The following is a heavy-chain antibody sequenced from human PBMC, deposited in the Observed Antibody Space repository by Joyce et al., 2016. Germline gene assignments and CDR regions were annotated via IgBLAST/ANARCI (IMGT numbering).Heavy chain of an antibody. CDR3: TMMVTDAFDF. CDR2: IYSSGTT. V-gene: IGHV3-53*01. D-gene: IGHD2-21*02. J-gene: IGHJ3*01. CDR1: GFTVSSNY. Sequence: DVELVESGGGLIQPGGSLRLSCAASGFTVSSNYMSWVRQAPGKGLEWVSVIYSSGTTYYSDSVKGRFTISRDNSKNTLYLQMSSLRAKDTAVYYCTMMVTDAFDFWGQGTMVTVSS.